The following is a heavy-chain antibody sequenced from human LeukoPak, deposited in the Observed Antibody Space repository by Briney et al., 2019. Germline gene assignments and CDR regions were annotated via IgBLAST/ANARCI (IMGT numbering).Heavy chain of an antibody. J-gene: IGHJ6*02. CDR2: IYYSGST. CDR1: GGSVSSYY. V-gene: IGHV4-59*02. D-gene: IGHD1-7*01. CDR3: ARDNWNYGSSMDV. Sequence: SETLSLTCTVSGGSVSSYYWSWVRQPPGKGLEWIGYIYYSGSTNYNPSLKSRVTISVDTSKNQFSLKLSSVTAADTAVYHCARDNWNYGSSMDVWGQGTTVTVSS.